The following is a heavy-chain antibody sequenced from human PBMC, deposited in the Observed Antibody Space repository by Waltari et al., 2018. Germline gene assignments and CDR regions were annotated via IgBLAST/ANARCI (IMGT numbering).Heavy chain of an antibody. V-gene: IGHV5-51*01. J-gene: IGHJ3*02. CDR2: RHPGDAAS. D-gene: IGHD2-2*01. CDR1: GYSFTSYW. Sequence: EVQLVQSGAEVKKPGESLKISCKGSGYSFTSYWIGWVSQLPGKGLEWVGIRHPGDAASRYSASFQGQFTRSADKSISSAHLQWSSLKASDTAMYYCARHVSRYQQRDAFDIWGQGTMVTVSS. CDR3: ARHVSRYQQRDAFDI.